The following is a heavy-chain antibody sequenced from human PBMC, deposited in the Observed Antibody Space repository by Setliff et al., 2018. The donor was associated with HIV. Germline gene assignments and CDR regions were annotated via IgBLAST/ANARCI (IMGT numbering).Heavy chain of an antibody. J-gene: IGHJ6*02. CDR3: ARGAFIGYGWSYFGMDV. CDR2: INHSGST. V-gene: IGHV4-34*01. D-gene: IGHD3-22*01. CDR1: GGSFNGYS. Sequence: NPSETLSLTCAVYGGSFNGYSWTWIRQPPGKGLEWIGGINHSGSTNYNPSLKSRVTISVDTSKSQFSLRLNSVTATDTAVYYCARGAFIGYGWSYFGMDVWGQGTTVTVSS.